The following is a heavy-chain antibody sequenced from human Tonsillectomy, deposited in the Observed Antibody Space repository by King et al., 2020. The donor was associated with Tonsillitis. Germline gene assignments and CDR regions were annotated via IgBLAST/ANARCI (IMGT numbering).Heavy chain of an antibody. Sequence: VQLVESGGGLVKPGGSLRLSCAASGFTFSNAWMSWVRQAPGKGLEWVGRIKSKTDGGTTDYAAPVKGRFTISRDDSKNTLYLQMNSLKTEDTAVYYCSTDAFDLSSTRQTYYYYYYMDVWGKGTTVTVSS. J-gene: IGHJ6*03. CDR1: GFTFSNAW. V-gene: IGHV3-15*01. CDR2: IKSKTDGGTT. CDR3: STDAFDLSSTRQTYYYYYYMDV. D-gene: IGHD2-2*01.